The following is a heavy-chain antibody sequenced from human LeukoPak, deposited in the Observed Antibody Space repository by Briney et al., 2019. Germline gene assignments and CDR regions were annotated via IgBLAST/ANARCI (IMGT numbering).Heavy chain of an antibody. V-gene: IGHV4-39*01. D-gene: IGHD6-6*01. CDR2: IYYSGST. CDR1: GGSISSSSYY. Sequence: SETLSLTCTVSGGSISSSSYYWGWIRQPPGKGLEWIGSIYYSGSTYYNPSLKSRVTISGDTSKNQFSLKLSSVPAADTAVYYCARQPGIGSSSLYFAYWGQGTLVTASS. J-gene: IGHJ4*02. CDR3: ARQPGIGSSSLYFAY.